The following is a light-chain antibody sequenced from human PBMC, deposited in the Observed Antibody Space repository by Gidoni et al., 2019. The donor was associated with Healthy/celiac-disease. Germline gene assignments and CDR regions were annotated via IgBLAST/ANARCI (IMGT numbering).Light chain of an antibody. V-gene: IGKV3-20*01. Sequence: EIVLTQSPGTLSLAPGERATIACRASQSVSSSYLAWYQQKPGQAPRLLIYCASSRATGILDMFSWSVSGTGFTLLISRLEPEDFAVYYCQQYGSSPRTFGQGTKVEIQ. CDR1: QSVSSSY. J-gene: IGKJ1*01. CDR2: CAS. CDR3: QQYGSSPRT.